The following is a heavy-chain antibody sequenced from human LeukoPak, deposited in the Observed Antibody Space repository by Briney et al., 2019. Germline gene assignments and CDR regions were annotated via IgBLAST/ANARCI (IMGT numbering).Heavy chain of an antibody. V-gene: IGHV3-23*01. Sequence: PGGSLRLSCAASGFTFSNYAMNWVRQAPGKGLEWVSTISGVGVSTYYAESVKGRFTMSRDNSKSTVYLQMNSLRVEDTAIYYCAKRADGCSGVSCYYYYMDVWGKGTTVTVSS. CDR1: GFTFSNYA. CDR2: ISGVGVST. D-gene: IGHD2-15*01. CDR3: AKRADGCSGVSCYYYYMDV. J-gene: IGHJ6*03.